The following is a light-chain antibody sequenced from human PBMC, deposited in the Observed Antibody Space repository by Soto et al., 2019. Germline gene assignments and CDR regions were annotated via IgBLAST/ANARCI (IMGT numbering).Light chain of an antibody. V-gene: IGKV1-9*01. CDR1: QGISSY. J-gene: IGKJ4*01. CDR3: QQLKIYPIT. CDR2: AAS. Sequence: DIQLTQSPSFLSASVGDRVTITCRASQGISSYLAWYQQKPGKAPKLLIYAASTLQSAVPSRFSGSGSGTEFTLTISSLQPEDFATYFCQQLKIYPITFGGGTKVDIK.